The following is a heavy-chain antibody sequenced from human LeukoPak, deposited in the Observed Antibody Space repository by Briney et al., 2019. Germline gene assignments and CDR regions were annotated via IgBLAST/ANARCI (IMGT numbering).Heavy chain of an antibody. CDR1: GGSINGGNYY. D-gene: IGHD6-6*01. J-gene: IGHJ2*01. Sequence: PSETLSLTCTVSGGSINGGNYYWTWLRQPAGKGLEWIGRISPSGSTNHNPSLTSRVTISVDTSKNQFSLKLNSVTAADTAVYYCARDARSIAARPASWYFDLWGRGTLVTVSS. CDR3: ARDARSIAARPASWYFDL. CDR2: ISPSGST. V-gene: IGHV4-61*02.